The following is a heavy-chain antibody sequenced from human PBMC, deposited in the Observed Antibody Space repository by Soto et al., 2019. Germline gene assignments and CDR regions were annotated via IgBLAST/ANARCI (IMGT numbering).Heavy chain of an antibody. J-gene: IGHJ4*02. CDR1: GFTLSNYA. CDR2: ISGSGGRI. Sequence: EVQLLESGGGLVQPGGSLRLSCAASGFTLSNYAMSWVRQAPGKGLEWVSTISGSGGRIYYADSVKGRFTISRDNSKNTLYLQMSSLRAEDTAVYYCGKTDGVKGQLVDSWGQGTLVTVSS. D-gene: IGHD6-6*01. V-gene: IGHV3-23*01. CDR3: GKTDGVKGQLVDS.